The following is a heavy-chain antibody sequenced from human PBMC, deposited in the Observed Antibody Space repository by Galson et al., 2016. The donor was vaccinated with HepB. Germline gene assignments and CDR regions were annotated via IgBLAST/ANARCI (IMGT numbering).Heavy chain of an antibody. CDR1: GYSFASYW. V-gene: IGHV5-51*01. J-gene: IGHJ6*02. D-gene: IGHD3-10*01. CDR2: TFRGDPET. CDR3: TRLWCFSGANYLYGMDV. Sequence: QSGAYVITPGESLHISWKWSGYSFASYWNCCGRHMPGERLEYKALTFRGDPETAYSPTFQVPVTISVDKSISTAYLQWSSLEALDTAVYYCTRLWCFSGANYLYGMDVWGQGTTVTVSS.